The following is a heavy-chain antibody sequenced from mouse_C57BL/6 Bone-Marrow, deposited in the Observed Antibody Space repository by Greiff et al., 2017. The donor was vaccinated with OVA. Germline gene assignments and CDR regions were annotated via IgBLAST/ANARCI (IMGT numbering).Heavy chain of an antibody. Sequence: QVQLQQPGAELVKPGASVKMSCKASGYTFTSYWITWVKQRPGQGLEWIGDIYPGSGSTNYNEKFKSKATLTVDTSSSTAYMQLSSLTSEDSAVYYCARDVNWDWYFDVWGTGTPVTVSP. CDR1: GYTFTSYW. D-gene: IGHD4-1*01. CDR2: IYPGSGST. CDR3: ARDVNWDWYFDV. V-gene: IGHV1-55*01. J-gene: IGHJ1*03.